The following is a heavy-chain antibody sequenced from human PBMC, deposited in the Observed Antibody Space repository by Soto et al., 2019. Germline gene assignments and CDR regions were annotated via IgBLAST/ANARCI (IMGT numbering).Heavy chain of an antibody. CDR2: ITPMFGTA. J-gene: IGHJ2*01. V-gene: IGHV1-69*12. CDR1: GGTFSRYA. Sequence: QVQLVQSGAEVKKPGSSVKVSCKASGGTFSRYAISWVRQAPGQGLEWMGGITPMFGTANYAQKFQGRVTITADESTNTVHMELRRLRSEDTAVYYCAQTLGSAVAGPGRFDLWGRGTLVMVSS. D-gene: IGHD6-19*01. CDR3: AQTLGSAVAGPGRFDL.